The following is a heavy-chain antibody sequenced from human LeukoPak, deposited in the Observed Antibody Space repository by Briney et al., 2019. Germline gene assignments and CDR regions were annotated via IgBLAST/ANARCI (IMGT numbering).Heavy chain of an antibody. Sequence: SETLSLTCTVSGGSISSYYWSWIRQPPGKGLEWIGYIYYSGSTNYNPSLKSRVTISVDTSKNQSSLKLSSVTAADTAVYYCARAGTGIAAGESDYWGQGTLVTVSS. CDR2: IYYSGST. D-gene: IGHD6-13*01. CDR3: ARAGTGIAAGESDY. J-gene: IGHJ4*02. V-gene: IGHV4-59*01. CDR1: GGSISSYY.